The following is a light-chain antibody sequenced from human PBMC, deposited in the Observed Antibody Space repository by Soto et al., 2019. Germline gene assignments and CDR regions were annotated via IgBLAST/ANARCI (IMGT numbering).Light chain of an antibody. CDR1: SSDVGGYNY. J-gene: IGLJ1*01. Sequence: QSVLTQPASVSGSPGQSITISCTGTSSDVGGYNYVSWYQLHPGKAPKLTVYEVSNRPSGVSNRFSGSKSGNTASLTISGLQAEDEADYYCSSYTSSTAYVFGTGTKVTVL. CDR2: EVS. CDR3: SSYTSSTAYV. V-gene: IGLV2-14*01.